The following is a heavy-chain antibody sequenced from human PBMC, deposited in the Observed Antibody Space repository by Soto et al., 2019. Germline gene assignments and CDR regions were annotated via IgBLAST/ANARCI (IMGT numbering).Heavy chain of an antibody. V-gene: IGHV3-30*18. CDR1: GFTFSSYG. Sequence: GGSLRLSCAASGFTFSSYGMHWVRQAPGKGLEWVAVISYDGSNKYYADSVKGRFTISRDNSKNTLYLQMNSLRAEDTAVYYCAKDRVAARPVGYFDYWGQGTLVTVSS. CDR2: ISYDGSNK. J-gene: IGHJ4*02. D-gene: IGHD6-6*01. CDR3: AKDRVAARPVGYFDY.